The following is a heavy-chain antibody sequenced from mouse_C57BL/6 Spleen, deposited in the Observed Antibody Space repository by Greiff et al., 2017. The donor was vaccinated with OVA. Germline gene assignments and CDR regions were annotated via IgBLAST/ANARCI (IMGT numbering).Heavy chain of an antibody. CDR1: GYSITSGYY. CDR3: ARDWVAY. Sequence: EVKLEESGPGLVKPSQSLSLTCSVTGYSITSGYYWNWIRQFPGNKLEWMGYISYDGSNNYNPSLKNRISITRYTSKNQFFLKLNSVTTEDTATYYCARDWVAYWGQGTLVTVSA. J-gene: IGHJ3*01. CDR2: ISYDGSN. V-gene: IGHV3-6*01.